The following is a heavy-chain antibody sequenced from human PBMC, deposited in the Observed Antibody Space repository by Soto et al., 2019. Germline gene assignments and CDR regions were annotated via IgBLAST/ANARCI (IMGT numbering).Heavy chain of an antibody. CDR3: ARSITMVRGVIIGPLPRDAYYGMDV. J-gene: IGHJ6*02. V-gene: IGHV1-69*13. CDR2: IIPIFGTA. D-gene: IGHD3-10*01. Sequence: SVKVSCKASGGTFSSYAISWVRQAPGQGLEWMGGIIPIFGTANYAQKFQGRVTITADESTSTAYMELSSLRSEDTAVYYCARSITMVRGVIIGPLPRDAYYGMDVWGQGTTGTVSS. CDR1: GGTFSSYA.